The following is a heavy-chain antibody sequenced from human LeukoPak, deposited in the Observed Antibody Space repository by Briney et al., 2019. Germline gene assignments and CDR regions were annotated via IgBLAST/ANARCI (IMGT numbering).Heavy chain of an antibody. Sequence: GGSLRLSSAVSGFTFSTYSMNWVRQAPGKGLEWVSSISTSSYIDYADSVKGRFTISRDNAKNSLYLQMHSLRAEDTAVYYCARDSIRSYSGSYPTIDYWGQGTLVTVSS. CDR1: GFTFSTYS. J-gene: IGHJ4*02. D-gene: IGHD1-26*01. CDR3: ARDSIRSYSGSYPTIDY. V-gene: IGHV3-21*01. CDR2: ISTSSYI.